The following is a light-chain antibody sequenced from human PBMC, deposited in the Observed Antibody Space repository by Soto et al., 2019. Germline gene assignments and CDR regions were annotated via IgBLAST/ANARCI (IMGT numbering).Light chain of an antibody. J-gene: IGLJ3*02. CDR2: DVS. CDR1: SSDVGGYNY. Sequence: QSALTQPRSVSGSLGQSVTISCTGTSSDVGGYNYVSWYQQHPGKAPKVMIYDVSKRPSGVPDRFSGSKSDNTASLTIFGLQAEDEADYYCCSYAGSYTYWVFGGGTKLTVL. V-gene: IGLV2-11*01. CDR3: CSYAGSYTYWV.